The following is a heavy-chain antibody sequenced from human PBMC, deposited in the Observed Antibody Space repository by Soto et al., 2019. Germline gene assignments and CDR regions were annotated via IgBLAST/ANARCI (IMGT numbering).Heavy chain of an antibody. D-gene: IGHD3-3*01. J-gene: IGHJ3*02. CDR3: ARSLTIFGVAQDAFDI. CDR1: GGSISSYY. CDR2: IYYSGST. V-gene: IGHV4-59*01. Sequence: QVQLQESGPGLVKPSETLSLTCTVSGGSISSYYWSWIRQPPGKGLEWIGYIYYSGSTNYNPSLKSRVTISVDTSKNQFSLKLSSVTAADTAVYYCARSLTIFGVAQDAFDIWGQGTMVTVSS.